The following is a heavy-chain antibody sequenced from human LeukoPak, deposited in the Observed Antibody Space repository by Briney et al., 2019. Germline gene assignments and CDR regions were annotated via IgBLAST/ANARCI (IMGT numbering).Heavy chain of an antibody. CDR3: AREGYSSGWSWRFDY. D-gene: IGHD6-19*01. V-gene: IGHV3-48*01. CDR1: GFTFSSYS. Sequence: PGGSLRLSCAASGFTFSSYSMNWVRQAPGKGLEWVSYISSSSSTIYYADSVKGRFTISRDNAKNSLYLQMNSLRAEDTAVYYCAREGYSSGWSWRFDYWGQGTLVTVSS. CDR2: ISSSSSTI. J-gene: IGHJ4*02.